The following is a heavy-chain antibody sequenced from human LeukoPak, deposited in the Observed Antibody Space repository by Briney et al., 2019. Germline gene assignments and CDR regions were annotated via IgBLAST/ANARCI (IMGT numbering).Heavy chain of an antibody. CDR3: ARDTDDSSGYPGSLGAFDI. CDR1: GGSFSGYY. D-gene: IGHD3-22*01. J-gene: IGHJ3*02. Sequence: PSETLSLTCAVYGGSFSGYYWSWIRQPPGRGLEWIGEINHSGSTNYNPSLKSRVTISVDTSKNQFSLKLSSVTAADTAVYYCARDTDDSSGYPGSLGAFDIWGQGTMVTVSS. CDR2: INHSGST. V-gene: IGHV4-34*01.